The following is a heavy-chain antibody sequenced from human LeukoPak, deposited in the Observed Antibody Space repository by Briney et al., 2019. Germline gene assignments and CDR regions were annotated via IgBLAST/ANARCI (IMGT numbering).Heavy chain of an antibody. V-gene: IGHV1-69*13. CDR3: ARGASGLRYFDWLIYMWDAFDI. CDR1: GGTFSSYA. Sequence: SVKVSCKASGGTFSSYAISWVRQAPGQGLEWMGGIIPIFGTANYAQKFQGRVTITADESTSTAYMELSSLRSEDTAVYYCARGASGLRYFDWLIYMWDAFDIWGQGTMVTVSS. D-gene: IGHD3-9*01. CDR2: IIPIFGTA. J-gene: IGHJ3*02.